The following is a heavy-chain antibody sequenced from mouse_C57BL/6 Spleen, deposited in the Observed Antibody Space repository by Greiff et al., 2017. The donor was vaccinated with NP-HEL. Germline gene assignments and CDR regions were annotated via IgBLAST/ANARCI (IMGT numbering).Heavy chain of an antibody. D-gene: IGHD2-4*01. CDR2: FHPYNDDT. J-gene: IGHJ1*03. V-gene: IGHV1-47*01. CDR3: AIYYDYEGYFDV. CDR1: GYTFTTYP. Sequence: QVQLKESGAELVKPGASVKMSCKASGYTFTTYPIEWMKQNHGKSLEWIGNFHPYNDDTKYNEKFKGKATLTVEKSSSTVYLELSRLTSDDSAVYYCAIYYDYEGYFDVWGTGTTVTVSS.